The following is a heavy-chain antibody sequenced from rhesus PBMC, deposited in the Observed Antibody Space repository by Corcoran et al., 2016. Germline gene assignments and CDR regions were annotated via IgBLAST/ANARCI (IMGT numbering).Heavy chain of an antibody. Sequence: EVQLVESGGGLVQPGGSLRLSWAASGFTFSKYWMSWVRQAPGQGLDWVGRIKNKADGRTAAYAESWKGRFTISRDDSKNTLYLQMNSLKAEDTAVYYCARVSYSGHLTDVWGRGVLVTVSS. D-gene: IGHD1-44*01. CDR2: IKNKADGRTA. CDR3: ARVSYSGHLTDV. CDR1: GFTFSKYW. V-gene: IGHV3-16*02. J-gene: IGHJ5-2*02.